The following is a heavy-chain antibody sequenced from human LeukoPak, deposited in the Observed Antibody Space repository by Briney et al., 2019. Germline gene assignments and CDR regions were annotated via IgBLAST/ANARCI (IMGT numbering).Heavy chain of an antibody. CDR1: GFTFSSYA. CDR2: ISGSGGST. D-gene: IGHD6-19*01. J-gene: IGHJ4*02. Sequence: GGSLRLSCAASGFTFSSYAMSWVRQAPGKGLEWVSAISGSGGSTYYADSVKGRFTISRDNSKDTLYLQMNSLRAEDTAVYYCAKDRNPWVTSIIAVAYETVYWGQGTLVTVSS. CDR3: AKDRNPWVTSIIAVAYETVY. V-gene: IGHV3-23*01.